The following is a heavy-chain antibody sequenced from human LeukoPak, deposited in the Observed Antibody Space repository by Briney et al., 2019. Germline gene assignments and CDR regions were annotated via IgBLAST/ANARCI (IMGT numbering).Heavy chain of an antibody. Sequence: SETRSLTCNVSGGSINNDIYSWGWIRQPPGKGLEWIGSIHYSGNTYYNPSLKSRLSILVDTSKNQFSLTLNSVTAADSAVYYCARTHYYYYYMDVWGKGTTVTVS. V-gene: IGHV4-39*01. CDR3: ARTHYYYYYMDV. CDR1: GGSINNDIYS. J-gene: IGHJ6*03. CDR2: IHYSGNT.